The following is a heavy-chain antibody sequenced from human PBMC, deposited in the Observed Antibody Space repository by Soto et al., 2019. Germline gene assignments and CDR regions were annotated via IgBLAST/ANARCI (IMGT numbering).Heavy chain of an antibody. CDR1: GYTFTTYD. Sequence: ASVKVSCKASGYTFTTYDLSWVRQAPGQGLEWMGWISPYSGNTKYAQKLQGRVTMTTDTSTNTAYVELRSLRSDDTAVYYCARQYRAWFDPWGQGTLVTVSS. CDR3: ARQYRAWFDP. V-gene: IGHV1-18*01. D-gene: IGHD2-2*02. CDR2: ISPYSGNT. J-gene: IGHJ5*02.